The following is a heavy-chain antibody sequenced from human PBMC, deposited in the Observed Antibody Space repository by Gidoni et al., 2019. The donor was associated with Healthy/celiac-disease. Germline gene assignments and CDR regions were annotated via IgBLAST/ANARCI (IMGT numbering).Heavy chain of an antibody. CDR2: INAGNGNT. CDR1: GYTFTSYA. J-gene: IGHJ4*02. D-gene: IGHD3-22*01. Sequence: QVQLVQSGAEVKKPGASVKVSCKASGYTFTSYAMHWVRQAPGQRLEWMGWINAGNGNTKYSQKFQGRVTITRDTSASTAYMELSSLRSEDTAVYYCARDRDYYDSSGYYYSYFDYWGQGTLVTVSS. CDR3: ARDRDYYDSSGYYYSYFDY. V-gene: IGHV1-3*01.